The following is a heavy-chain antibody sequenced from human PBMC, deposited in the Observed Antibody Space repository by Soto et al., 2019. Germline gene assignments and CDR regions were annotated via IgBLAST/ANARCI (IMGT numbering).Heavy chain of an antibody. CDR3: ARGCSSSSCYHFDY. CDR1: GGTFNNYT. Sequence: QVQLVQSGAEVKKPGSSVKVSCKASGGTFNNYTFSWVRQAPGQGLEWMGGIIPMFGTPNNAQKFQGGVTITADESTSTAYMELSSLRSEDTAVYYCARGCSSSSCYHFDYWGQGTLVTVSA. D-gene: IGHD2-2*01. V-gene: IGHV1-69*01. J-gene: IGHJ4*02. CDR2: IIPMFGTP.